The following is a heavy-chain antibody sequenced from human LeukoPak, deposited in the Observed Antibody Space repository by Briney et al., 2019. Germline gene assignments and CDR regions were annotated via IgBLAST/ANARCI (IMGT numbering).Heavy chain of an antibody. J-gene: IGHJ4*02. V-gene: IGHV3-53*01. Sequence: GGSLRLSCTVSGFTVSSNSMSWVRQAPGKGLEWVSFIYSDNTHYSDSVKGRVTISRDNSKNTLYLQMNSLRAEDTAVYYCARRAGAYSHPYDYWGQGTLVTVSS. CDR2: IYSDNT. CDR3: ARRAGAYSHPYDY. CDR1: GFTVSSNS. D-gene: IGHD4/OR15-4a*01.